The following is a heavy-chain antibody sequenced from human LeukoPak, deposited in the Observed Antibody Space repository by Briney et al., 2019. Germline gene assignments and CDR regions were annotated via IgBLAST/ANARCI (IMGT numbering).Heavy chain of an antibody. CDR3: ARDGWLRSRITNYYYYYYMDV. D-gene: IGHD5-12*01. V-gene: IGHV1-2*02. J-gene: IGHJ6*03. CDR2: INPNSGGT. Sequence: GASVKVSCKASGYTFTGYYMHWVRQAPGQGLEWMGWINPNSGGTNYAQKFQGRVTMTRDTSISTAYMELSRLRSDDTAVYYCARDGWLRSRITNYYYYYYMDVWGKGTTVTVSS. CDR1: GYTFTGYY.